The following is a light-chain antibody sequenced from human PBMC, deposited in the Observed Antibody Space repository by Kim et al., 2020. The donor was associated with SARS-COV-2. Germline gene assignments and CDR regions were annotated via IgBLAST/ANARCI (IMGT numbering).Light chain of an antibody. CDR3: QAWDNSTYV. V-gene: IGLV3-1*01. J-gene: IGLJ1*01. Sequence: VSPGQTASITCSADKLGDRYACWYQQKPGQSPVLVIYQDSKRPSGIPERFSGSNSGNTATLTISGTQAMDEADYYCQAWDNSTYVFGTGTKVTVL. CDR1: KLGDRY. CDR2: QDS.